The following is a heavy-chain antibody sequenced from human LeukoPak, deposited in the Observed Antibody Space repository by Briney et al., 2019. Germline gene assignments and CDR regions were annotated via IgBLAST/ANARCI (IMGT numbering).Heavy chain of an antibody. J-gene: IGHJ4*02. V-gene: IGHV3-66*02. CDR1: GFTFINAW. D-gene: IGHD2-2*01. CDR3: AREGFSSGYAGTFDY. Sequence: AGGSLRLSCAASGFTFINAWLSWVRQAPGKGLEWVSIIYSGVNTYYADSVKGRFAISRDNSMNTLSLQMNSLRPEDTAVYYCAREGFSSGYAGTFDYWGQGTLVSVSS. CDR2: IYSGVNT.